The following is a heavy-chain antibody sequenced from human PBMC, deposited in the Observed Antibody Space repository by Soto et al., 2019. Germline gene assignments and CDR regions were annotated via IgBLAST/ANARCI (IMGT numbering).Heavy chain of an antibody. CDR3: AKDSPGGWYVY. J-gene: IGHJ4*02. V-gene: IGHV3-23*01. CDR2: ISGSGGGT. Sequence: HPGGSLRLSCAASGFTFTSYAMIWVRQAPGKGLEWVSTISGSGGGTYYADSVKGRFIISRDNSKNTLFLQLNSLSADDTAVYYCAKDSPGGWYVYWGQGTLVTVSS. CDR1: GFTFTSYA. D-gene: IGHD3-16*01.